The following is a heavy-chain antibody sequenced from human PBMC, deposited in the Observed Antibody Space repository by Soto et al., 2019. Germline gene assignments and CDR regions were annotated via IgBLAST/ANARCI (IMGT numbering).Heavy chain of an antibody. CDR2: MHYSGDT. V-gene: IGHV4-59*05. CDR1: GGFISSYY. J-gene: IGHJ5*02. D-gene: IGHD4-17*01. CDR3: ASLTGMTTATTDRGFDP. Sequence: QVLLQESGPGVVKPSETLSLTCSVSGGFISSYYWTWIRQTPGKGLEWIASMHYSGDTHYNPSLKSRVTIAVDTSNSQFSLKMSYVTAADTAVYYCASLTGMTTATTDRGFDPWGQGTLVTVSS.